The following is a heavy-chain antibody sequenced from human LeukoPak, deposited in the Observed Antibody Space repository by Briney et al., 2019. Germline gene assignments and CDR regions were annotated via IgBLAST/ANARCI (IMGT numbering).Heavy chain of an antibody. CDR3: ARDGKGYCSGGSCYDY. D-gene: IGHD2-15*01. Sequence: SQTLSLTCAVSGDSVSSNSAAWNWIRQSPSRGLEWLGRTYYRSKWYNDYAVSVKSRITINPDTSKNQFSLQLNSVTPEDTAVYYCARDGKGYCSGGSCYDYWGQGTLVTFSS. V-gene: IGHV6-1*01. CDR2: TYYRSKWYN. CDR1: GDSVSSNSAA. J-gene: IGHJ4*02.